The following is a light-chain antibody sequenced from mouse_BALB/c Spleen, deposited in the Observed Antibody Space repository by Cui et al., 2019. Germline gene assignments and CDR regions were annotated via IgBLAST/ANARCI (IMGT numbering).Light chain of an antibody. J-gene: IGKJ5*01. CDR1: SSVSY. V-gene: IGKV4-68*01. Sequence: QIVLSQSPAFMFASPGEKVTMTCSASSSVSYMYWYQQKPRSSPKPWIYLTTNLASGVPARFSGSGSGTSYSLTISSMEAEDAATYYCQQWSSNPLTFGAGTKLELK. CDR2: LTT. CDR3: QQWSSNPLT.